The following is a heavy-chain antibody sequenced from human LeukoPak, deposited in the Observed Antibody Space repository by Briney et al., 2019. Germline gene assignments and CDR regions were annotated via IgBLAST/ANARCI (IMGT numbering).Heavy chain of an antibody. CDR1: GFTFSSYA. CDR2: ISYDGSNK. V-gene: IGHV3-30*01. J-gene: IGHJ6*03. CDR3: ARDGGYYDFWSGYYRGYYYYMDV. Sequence: GGSLRLSCAASGFTFSSYAMHWVRQAPGKGLEWVAVISYDGSNKYYADSVKGRFTISRDNSKNTLYLQMNSLRAEDTAVYYCARDGGYYDFWSGYYRGYYYYMDVWGKGTTVTVSS. D-gene: IGHD3-3*01.